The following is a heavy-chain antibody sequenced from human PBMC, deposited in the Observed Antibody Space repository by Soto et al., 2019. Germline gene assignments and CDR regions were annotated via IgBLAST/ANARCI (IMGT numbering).Heavy chain of an antibody. Sequence: EVQLLESGGGFVQPGGSLRLSCAATGFTFSVYAMTWVRQAPGKGLEWVSAVTANGGSTYSADSVKGRFTISRDNPKNTVFLQMNSRRAEDTAVYYCASLGVGDWANYYYYYGMDVWGQGTTVTVSS. D-gene: IGHD2-21*02. J-gene: IGHJ6*02. CDR3: ASLGVGDWANYYYYYGMDV. CDR2: VTANGGST. V-gene: IGHV3-23*01. CDR1: GFTFSVYA.